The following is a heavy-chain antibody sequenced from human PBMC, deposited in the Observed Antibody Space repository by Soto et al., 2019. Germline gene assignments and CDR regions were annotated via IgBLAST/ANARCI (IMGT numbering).Heavy chain of an antibody. Sequence: GGSLRLPCSASGFKFSNDAMSWVRQAPGKGLEWVSLISATGGGTYYADSVKGRFTISRDNSHNTRYLQVHSLTAEDTAVYYCAKDRRAGGNSAFYFDFWGQGAQVTVSS. CDR2: ISATGGGT. V-gene: IGHV3-23*01. D-gene: IGHD3-16*01. CDR3: AKDRRAGGNSAFYFDF. CDR1: GFKFSNDA. J-gene: IGHJ4*02.